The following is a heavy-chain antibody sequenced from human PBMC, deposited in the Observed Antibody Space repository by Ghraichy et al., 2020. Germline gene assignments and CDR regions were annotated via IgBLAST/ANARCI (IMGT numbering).Heavy chain of an antibody. CDR1: GGSFSGYY. V-gene: IGHV4-34*01. CDR2: INHSGST. J-gene: IGHJ3*02. Sequence: SETLSLTCAVYGGSFSGYYWSWIRQPPGKGLEWIGEINHSGSTNYNPSLKSRVTISVDTSKNQFSLKLSSVTAAETAVYYFARIRSGTRVVGAFVIWGQGTMVTVSS. D-gene: IGHD1-26*01. CDR3: ARIRSGTRVVGAFVI.